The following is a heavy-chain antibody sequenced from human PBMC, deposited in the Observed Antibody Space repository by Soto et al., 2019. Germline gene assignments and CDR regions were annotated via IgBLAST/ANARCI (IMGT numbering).Heavy chain of an antibody. V-gene: IGHV4-34*01. Sequence: SETLSLTCVVYGGSFSGYYWSWIRQPPGKGLEWIGEINHSRSTNYNPSLKSRVTISVDTSKNQFSLKLSSLTAADTAVYYCATRAARGWFDPWGQGTLVTVSS. J-gene: IGHJ5*02. CDR2: INHSRST. CDR1: GGSFSGYY. D-gene: IGHD6-6*01. CDR3: ATRAARGWFDP.